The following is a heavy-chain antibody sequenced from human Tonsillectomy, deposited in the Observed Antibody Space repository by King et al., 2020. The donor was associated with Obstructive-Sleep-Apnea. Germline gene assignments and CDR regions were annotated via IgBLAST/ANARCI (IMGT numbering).Heavy chain of an antibody. J-gene: IGHJ2*01. Sequence: VQLVESGGGVVRPGRSLRLSCAASGFTFSNYAMHWVRQAPGKGLQWVAVTAYDGTNEYYTDSVRGRFTISRDNSKNTQYLQMNSLRAEDTAVYYCARGARPLNWDFDLWGRGTLVTVSS. V-gene: IGHV3-30*04. CDR1: GFTFSNYA. CDR2: TAYDGTNE. CDR3: ARGARPLNWDFDL.